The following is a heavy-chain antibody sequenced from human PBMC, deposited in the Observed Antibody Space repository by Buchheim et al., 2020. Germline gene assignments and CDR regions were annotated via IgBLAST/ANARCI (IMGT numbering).Heavy chain of an antibody. Sequence: QVTLRESGPALVKPTQTLTLTCTFSGFSLSTSGMCVSWIRQPPGKALEWLALIDWDDDKYYSTSLKTRLTISKDTSKNQAALTMTNMDPVDTATYYCARTRYNWNDFYYYGMDVWGQGTT. CDR2: IDWDDDK. CDR1: GFSLSTSGMC. J-gene: IGHJ6*02. CDR3: ARTRYNWNDFYYYGMDV. V-gene: IGHV2-70*01. D-gene: IGHD1-1*01.